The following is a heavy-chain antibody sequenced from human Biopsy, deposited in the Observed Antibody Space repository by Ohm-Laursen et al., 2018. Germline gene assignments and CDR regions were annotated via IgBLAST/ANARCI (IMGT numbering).Heavy chain of an antibody. D-gene: IGHD3-22*01. Sequence: GASVKVSCKASGYTFTSHDINWVRQATGQGLEWMGWMSPNTGNTVYAQRFQVRVTMTTDTSTSTVYMELSSLSSEDTAVYYCAKNYDPLYYDTSGLFDYWGQGTLVTVSS. J-gene: IGHJ4*02. CDR2: MSPNTGNT. CDR3: AKNYDPLYYDTSGLFDY. CDR1: GYTFTSHD. V-gene: IGHV1-8*01.